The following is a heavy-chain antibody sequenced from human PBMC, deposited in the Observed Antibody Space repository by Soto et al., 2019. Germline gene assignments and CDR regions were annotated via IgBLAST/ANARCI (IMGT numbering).Heavy chain of an antibody. V-gene: IGHV4-61*01. CDR2: IYYSGST. CDR3: ARGRVVVPAAVMFNCLDP. J-gene: IGHJ5*02. CDR1: GGSVSSGSYY. D-gene: IGHD2-2*01. Sequence: SETLSLTCTVSGGSVSSGSYYWSWIRQPPGKGLEWIGYIYYSGSTYYSPSLKSRVTISVDRSRTQFSLKMSSVTAADTAVYYCARGRVVVPAAVMFNCLDPWGQGALVTVSS.